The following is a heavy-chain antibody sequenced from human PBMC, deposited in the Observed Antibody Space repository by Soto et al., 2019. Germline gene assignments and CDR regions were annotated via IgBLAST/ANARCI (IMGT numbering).Heavy chain of an antibody. Sequence: GGSLRLSCAASGFTFSSYAMHWVRQAPGKGLEWVAVISYDGSNKYYADSVKGRFTISRDNSKNTLYLQMNSLRAEDTAVYYCARPPNDSSGSPLFGYFDYWGQGTLVTVSS. D-gene: IGHD3-22*01. J-gene: IGHJ4*02. CDR3: ARPPNDSSGSPLFGYFDY. CDR1: GFTFSSYA. CDR2: ISYDGSNK. V-gene: IGHV3-30-3*01.